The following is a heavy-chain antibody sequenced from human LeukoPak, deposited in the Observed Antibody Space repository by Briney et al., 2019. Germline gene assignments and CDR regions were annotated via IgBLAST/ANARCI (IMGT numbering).Heavy chain of an antibody. Sequence: GGSLRLSCAVSGFTFSNYAMSWVRQAPGKGPEWVSAIGGSGGYTYYADSVKGRFTISRDDSKNTLYLQMNSLRAEDTAVYYCAKDTVAGITAPFDYWGQGTLVTVSS. CDR3: AKDTVAGITAPFDY. CDR1: GFTFSNYA. CDR2: IGGSGGYT. J-gene: IGHJ4*02. D-gene: IGHD6-19*01. V-gene: IGHV3-23*01.